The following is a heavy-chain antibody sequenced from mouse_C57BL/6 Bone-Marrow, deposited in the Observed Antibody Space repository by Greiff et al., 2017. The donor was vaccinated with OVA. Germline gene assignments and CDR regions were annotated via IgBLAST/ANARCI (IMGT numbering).Heavy chain of an antibody. CDR2: FHPYNDDT. V-gene: IGHV1-47*01. J-gene: IGHJ1*03. CDR1: GYTFTTYP. CDR3: ARGNDYCYWYFDV. D-gene: IGHD2-4*01. Sequence: VQLQESGAELVKPGASVKMSCKASGYTFTTYPIEWMKQNHGKSLEWIGNFHPYNDDTKYNEKFKGKATLTVEKSSSTVYLELSRLTSDDSAVYYRARGNDYCYWYFDVWGTGTTVTVSS.